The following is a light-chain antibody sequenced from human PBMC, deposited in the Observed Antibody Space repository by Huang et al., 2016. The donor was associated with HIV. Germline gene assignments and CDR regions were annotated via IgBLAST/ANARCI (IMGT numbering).Light chain of an antibody. Sequence: EIVMTLSLATLSVSSVGRVTLSCRASQSCGSNLAWYQQKPGQAPRLLSYDASTRATCIPARFRGSGSGTEFTLTISDLQSEDFAVYFCHQYNDWPITFGPGTKVDIK. CDR2: DAS. J-gene: IGKJ3*01. CDR1: QSCGSN. V-gene: IGKV3-15*01. CDR3: HQYNDWPIT.